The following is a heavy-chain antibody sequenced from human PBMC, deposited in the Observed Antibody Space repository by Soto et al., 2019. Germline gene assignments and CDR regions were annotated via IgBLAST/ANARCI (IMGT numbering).Heavy chain of an antibody. D-gene: IGHD3-10*01. J-gene: IGHJ5*02. CDR1: GYTFTGYS. Sequence: ASVKVSCKASGYTFTGYSMHWVRQAPGQGLEWMGWINPNSGGTNYAQKFQGWVTMTRDTSISTAYMELSRLRSDDTAVYYCARLLRDGSESYSCGYYWIDHWGQGTLVTVSS. CDR3: ARLLRDGSESYSCGYYWIDH. CDR2: INPNSGGT. V-gene: IGHV1-2*04.